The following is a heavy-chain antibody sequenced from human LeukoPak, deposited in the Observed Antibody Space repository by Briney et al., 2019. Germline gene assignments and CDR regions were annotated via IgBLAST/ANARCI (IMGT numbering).Heavy chain of an antibody. J-gene: IGHJ4*02. D-gene: IGHD3-22*01. V-gene: IGHV3-48*01. CDR2: ISSSGSTI. CDR3: ARDYYDSSGYYWGAY. Sequence: PGGSLRLSCAASGFTFSSYSMNWVRQAPGKGLEWVSYISSSGSTIYYADSVKGRFTISRDNAKSSLYLQMNSLRAEDTAVYYCARDYYDSSGYYWGAYWGQGTLVTVSS. CDR1: GFTFSSYS.